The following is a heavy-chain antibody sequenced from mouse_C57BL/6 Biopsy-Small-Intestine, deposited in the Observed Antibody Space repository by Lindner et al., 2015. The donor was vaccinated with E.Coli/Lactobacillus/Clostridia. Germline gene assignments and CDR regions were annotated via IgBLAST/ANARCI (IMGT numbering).Heavy chain of an antibody. Sequence: VQLQESGPGLVAPSQSLPITCTVSGFSLTSYGVDWVRQSPGKGLEWLGVIWGVGSTNYNSALKSRLSISKDNSKSQVFLKMNSLQTDDTAMYYCARSLLYYGNSYYAMDYWGQGTSVTVSS. J-gene: IGHJ4*01. CDR1: GFSLTSYG. V-gene: IGHV2-6*01. D-gene: IGHD2-1*01. CDR3: ARSLLYYGNSYYAMDY. CDR2: IWGVGST.